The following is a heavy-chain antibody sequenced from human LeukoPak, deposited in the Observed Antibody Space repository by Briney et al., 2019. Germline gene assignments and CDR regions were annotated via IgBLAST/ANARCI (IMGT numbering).Heavy chain of an antibody. V-gene: IGHV4-34*01. Sequence: SETLSLTCAAYGGSFSGYYWSWIRQPPGKGLEWIGEINHSGSTNYNPSLKSRVTISVDTSKNQFSLKLSSVTAADTAVYYCARGVAYWGQGTLVTVSS. CDR1: GGSFSGYY. J-gene: IGHJ4*02. CDR3: ARGVAY. CDR2: INHSGST. D-gene: IGHD2-15*01.